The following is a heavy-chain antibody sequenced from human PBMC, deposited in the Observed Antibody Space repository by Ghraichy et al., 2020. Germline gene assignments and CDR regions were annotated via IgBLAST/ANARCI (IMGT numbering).Heavy chain of an antibody. CDR2: IYYSGST. J-gene: IGHJ2*01. V-gene: IGHV4-39*01. CDR3: ARRSGYYFSWYCDL. Sequence: SETLALTCTVSGGSISSSSYYWGWICQPPGKGLEWIGSIYYSGSTYYNPSLKSRVTISVDTSKNQFSLKLSSVTAADTAVYYCARRSGYYFSWYCDLWGRGTLVTVSS. D-gene: IGHD3-9*01. CDR1: GGSISSSSYY.